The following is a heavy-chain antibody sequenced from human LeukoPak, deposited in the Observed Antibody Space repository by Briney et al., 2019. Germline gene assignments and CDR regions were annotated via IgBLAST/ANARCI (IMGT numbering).Heavy chain of an antibody. CDR1: GFTFSNYN. V-gene: IGHV3-30*18. CDR3: AKSSCGGDCYPQD. J-gene: IGHJ4*02. D-gene: IGHD2-21*02. CDR2: ISYDGSNK. Sequence: GRSLRLSCAASGFTFSNYNMHWVRQAPGEGLEWVAVISYDGSNKYYADSLKGRFTISRDNSKNTLSLQMNGLRAEDTAVYYCAKSSCGGDCYPQDWGQGTLVTVSS.